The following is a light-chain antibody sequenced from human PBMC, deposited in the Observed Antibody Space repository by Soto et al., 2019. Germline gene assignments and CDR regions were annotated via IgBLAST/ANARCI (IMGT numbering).Light chain of an antibody. CDR2: QVT. CDR3: TSFSSSTSLYV. Sequence: QSLLTQPASVSGSLGQSITISCAGTTRDIAGYNYISWYQQLPGKAPKLMIYQVTIRPSGISNRFSGSKSGNTASLTISGLQAEDEADYYCTSFSSSTSLYVFGTGTKV. J-gene: IGLJ1*01. CDR1: TRDIAGYNY. V-gene: IGLV2-14*01.